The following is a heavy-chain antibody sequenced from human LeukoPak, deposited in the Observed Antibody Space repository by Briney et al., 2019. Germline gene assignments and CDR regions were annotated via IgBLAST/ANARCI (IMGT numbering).Heavy chain of an antibody. CDR3: ARDGTPDDILTGPSMDV. CDR2: ISSSSSYI. J-gene: IGHJ6*02. V-gene: IGHV3-21*01. D-gene: IGHD3-9*01. CDR1: GFTFSSYS. Sequence: GGSLRLSCAASGFTFSSYSMNWVRQAPGKGLEWVSSISSSSSYIYYADSVKGRFTISRDNAKNTLYLQMNSLRAEDTAVYYCARDGTPDDILTGPSMDVWGQGTTVTVSS.